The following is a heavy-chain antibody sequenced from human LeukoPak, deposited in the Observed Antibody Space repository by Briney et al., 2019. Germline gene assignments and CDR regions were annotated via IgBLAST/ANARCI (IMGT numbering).Heavy chain of an antibody. CDR3: ARAGSSGWYHSDYFDY. V-gene: IGHV1-69*13. Sequence: GASVNVSCKAYGGTFSSYAISWVRQAPGQGLEWMGGIIPIFGTANYAQKFQGRVTITADESTSTAYMELSSLRSEDTAVYYCARAGSSGWYHSDYFDYWGQGTLVTVSS. CDR2: IIPIFGTA. CDR1: GGTFSSYA. J-gene: IGHJ4*02. D-gene: IGHD6-19*01.